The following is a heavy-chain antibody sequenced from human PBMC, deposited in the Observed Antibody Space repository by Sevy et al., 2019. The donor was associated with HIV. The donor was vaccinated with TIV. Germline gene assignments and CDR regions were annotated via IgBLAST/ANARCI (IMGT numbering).Heavy chain of an antibody. Sequence: SETLSLTCTVSGDSISGYYWNWIRQPPGKGLEWIGYLYYSGRTNYNPSLKSRVTISVDTSKNQFSLNLTSLTAADTAVYYWPRGAPNYYYGMDVWGQGTTVTVSS. CDR2: LYYSGRT. V-gene: IGHV4-59*01. CDR1: GDSISGYY. CDR3: PRGAPNYYYGMDV. J-gene: IGHJ6*02. D-gene: IGHD3-16*01.